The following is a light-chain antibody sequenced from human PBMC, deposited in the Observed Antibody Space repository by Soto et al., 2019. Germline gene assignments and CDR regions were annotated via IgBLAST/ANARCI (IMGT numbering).Light chain of an antibody. CDR1: QRVSTF. J-gene: IGKJ5*01. CDR2: GAS. Sequence: EIVLTQSPGTLSLSPGDRATLSCRASQRVSTFLAWYQQRPGQAPRLLIYGASTRATGIPARFSGSGSGTEFTLTISSLQSEDFAVYYCQQYNNWSFGQGTRLEIK. CDR3: QQYNNWS. V-gene: IGKV3-15*01.